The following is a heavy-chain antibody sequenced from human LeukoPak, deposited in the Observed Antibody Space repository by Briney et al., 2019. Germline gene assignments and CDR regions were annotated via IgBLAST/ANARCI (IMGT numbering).Heavy chain of an antibody. CDR2: INPNSGGT. CDR3: ARDSLKSYDFDLDY. J-gene: IGHJ4*02. D-gene: IGHD3-3*01. CDR1: GYTFTGYY. Sequence: VASVKVSCKASGYTFTGYYMHWVRQAPGQGLEWMGWINPNSGGTNYAQKFQGRVTMTRDTSISTAYMELSRLRSDDTAVYYCARDSLKSYDFDLDYWGQGTLVTVSS. V-gene: IGHV1-2*02.